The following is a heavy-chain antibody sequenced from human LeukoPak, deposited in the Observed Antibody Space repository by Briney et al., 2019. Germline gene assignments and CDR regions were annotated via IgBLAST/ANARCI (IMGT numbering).Heavy chain of an antibody. CDR3: ARDRKAYYYDSSGYDAFDI. J-gene: IGHJ3*02. CDR2: IIPIFGTA. Sequence: ASVKVSCKASGGTFSIYAISWVRQAPGQGLEWMGGIIPIFGTANYAQKFQGRVTITADESTSTAYRELSSLRSEETVVYYCARDRKAYYYDSSGYDAFDIWGQGTMVTVSS. D-gene: IGHD3-22*01. V-gene: IGHV1-69*13. CDR1: GGTFSIYA.